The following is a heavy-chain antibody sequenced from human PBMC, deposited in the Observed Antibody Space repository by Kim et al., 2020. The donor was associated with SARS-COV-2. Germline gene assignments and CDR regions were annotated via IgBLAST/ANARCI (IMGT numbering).Heavy chain of an antibody. CDR2: ISSSSSYI. V-gene: IGHV3-21*01. D-gene: IGHD3-22*01. J-gene: IGHJ6*02. CDR1: GFTFSSYS. CDR3: ARDANYYDSSGYYYDYYYYGMDV. Sequence: GGSLRLSCAASGFTFSSYSMNWVRQAPGKGLEWVSSISSSSSYIYYADSVKGRFTISRDNAKNSLYLQMNSLRAEDTAVYYCARDANYYDSSGYYYDYYYYGMDVWGQGTTVTVSS.